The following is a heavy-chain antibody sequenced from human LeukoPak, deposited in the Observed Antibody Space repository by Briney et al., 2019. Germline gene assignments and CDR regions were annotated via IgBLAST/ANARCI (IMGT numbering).Heavy chain of an antibody. CDR2: IIPILGIA. CDR3: ARDYFFEVDYGRFDY. J-gene: IGHJ4*02. Sequence: SVKVSCKASGGTFSSYAISWERQAPGQGLEWMGRIIPILGIANYAQKFQGRVTITADKSTSTAYMELSSLRSEDTAVYYCARDYFFEVDYGRFDYWGQGTLVTVSS. CDR1: GGTFSSYA. V-gene: IGHV1-69*04. D-gene: IGHD4-17*01.